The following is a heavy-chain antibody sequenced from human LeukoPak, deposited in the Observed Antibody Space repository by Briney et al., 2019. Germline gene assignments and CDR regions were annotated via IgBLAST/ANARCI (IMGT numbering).Heavy chain of an antibody. CDR3: ATLAAFAPRYFDY. CDR2: IYHSGST. D-gene: IGHD3-3*02. J-gene: IGHJ4*02. CDR1: GYSISRFYY. V-gene: IGHV4-38-2*01. Sequence: SETLSLTCAVSGYSISRFYYWGWIRPPPGKGLERIASIYHSGSTYYNPSLKSRITISVDTSKNQFSLKLTSVTAADAAVYYCATLAAFAPRYFDYWGQGILVTVSS.